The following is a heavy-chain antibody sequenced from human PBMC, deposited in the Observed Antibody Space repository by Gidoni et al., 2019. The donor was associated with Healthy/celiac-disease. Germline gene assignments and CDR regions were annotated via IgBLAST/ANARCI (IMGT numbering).Heavy chain of an antibody. Sequence: QVQLQESGPGLVKPSQTLSLTCTVSGGSISSGGYYWSWISQHPGKGLEWIGYIYYSGSTYYNPSLKSRVTISVDTSKNQFSLKLSSVTAADTAVYYCARTRPAYYDFWSGYLPPHVWGQGTTVTVSS. V-gene: IGHV4-31*03. CDR2: IYYSGST. CDR1: GGSISSGGYY. D-gene: IGHD3-3*01. CDR3: ARTRPAYYDFWSGYLPPHV. J-gene: IGHJ6*02.